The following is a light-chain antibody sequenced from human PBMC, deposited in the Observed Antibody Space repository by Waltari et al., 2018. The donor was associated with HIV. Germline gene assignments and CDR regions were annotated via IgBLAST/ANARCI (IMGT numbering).Light chain of an antibody. CDR1: QKINRY. J-gene: IGKJ3*01. CDR3: QQSYGAPFT. Sequence: IQMTQSPSALSASLGDTVTITCRASQKINRYLNWYQKKVGEAPRLLVYGASSLQSGVPARFRGSGSGSEYKLTISNLQSEDFASYFCQQSYGAPFTFGPGSTV. CDR2: GAS. V-gene: IGKV1-39*01.